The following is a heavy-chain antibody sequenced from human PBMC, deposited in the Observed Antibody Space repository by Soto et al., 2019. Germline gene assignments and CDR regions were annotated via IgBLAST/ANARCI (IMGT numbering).Heavy chain of an antibody. CDR3: ARDSRNSGTFDY. V-gene: IGHV4-31*03. CDR2: IYYSGST. Sequence: QVQLQESGPGLVKPSQTLSLTCTVSGGSISSGGYYWSWIRQHPGKGLEWIGYIYYSGSTYYNPSLKSRVTISVDTSKNQFSLELSSVTAADTAVYYCARDSRNSGTFDYWGQGTLVTVSS. D-gene: IGHD4-4*01. CDR1: GGSISSGGYY. J-gene: IGHJ4*02.